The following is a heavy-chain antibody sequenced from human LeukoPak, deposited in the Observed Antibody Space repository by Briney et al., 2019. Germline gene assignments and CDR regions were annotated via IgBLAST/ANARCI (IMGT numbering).Heavy chain of an antibody. J-gene: IGHJ3*02. CDR3: AKLGCSSTSCYRNSFDI. V-gene: IGHV3-23*01. CDR2: ITESGSLT. D-gene: IGHD2-2*01. Sequence: GGSLRLSCSASGFTVSSNYMSWVRQAPRKGLEWVSAITESGSLTFYADSVEGRLTVSRDNSKNTLYLQINSLRPEDTAVYYCAKLGCSSTSCYRNSFDIWGQGTMVTVSS. CDR1: GFTVSSNY.